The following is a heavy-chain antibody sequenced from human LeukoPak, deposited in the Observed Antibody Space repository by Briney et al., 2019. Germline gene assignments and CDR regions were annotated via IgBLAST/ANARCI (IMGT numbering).Heavy chain of an antibody. Sequence: PGGSLRLSCAASGFTFSSYWMHWVHQAPGKGPVWISHISSGDGTNIGYADSVKGRFTISRDNAKNTLYLQMNSLGVEDTAVYYCTRTTGQRCFDCWGQGTQVTVSS. V-gene: IGHV3-74*01. CDR1: GFTFSSYW. CDR3: TRTTGQRCFDC. D-gene: IGHD4-11*01. CDR2: ISSGDGTNI. J-gene: IGHJ4*02.